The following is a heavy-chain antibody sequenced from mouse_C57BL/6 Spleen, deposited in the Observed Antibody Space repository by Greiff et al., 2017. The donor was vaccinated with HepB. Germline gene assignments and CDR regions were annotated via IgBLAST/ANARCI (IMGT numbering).Heavy chain of an antibody. CDR2: IDPETGGT. CDR3: TRTPLYYDYEAWFAY. V-gene: IGHV1-15*01. D-gene: IGHD2-4*01. CDR1: GYTFTDYE. J-gene: IGHJ3*01. Sequence: VQLQQSGAELVRPGASVTLSCKASGYTFTDYEMHWVKQTPVHGLEWIGAIDPETGGTAYNQKFKGKAILTADKSSSTAYMELRSLTSEDSAVYYCTRTPLYYDYEAWFAYWGQGTLVTVSA.